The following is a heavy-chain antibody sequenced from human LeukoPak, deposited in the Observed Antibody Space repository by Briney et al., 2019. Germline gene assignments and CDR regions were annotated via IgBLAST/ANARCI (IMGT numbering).Heavy chain of an antibody. CDR2: ISYDGSNK. V-gene: IGHV3-30-3*01. D-gene: IGHD2-2*02. CDR3: ARDLGLGYCSSTSCSTHFDY. Sequence: GGSLRLSCAASGFTFSSYAMHWVRQAPGKGLEWVAVISYDGSNKYYADSVKGRFTISRDNSKNTLYLQMNSLRAEDTAVYYCARDLGLGYCSSTSCSTHFDYWGQGTLVTVSS. J-gene: IGHJ4*02. CDR1: GFTFSSYA.